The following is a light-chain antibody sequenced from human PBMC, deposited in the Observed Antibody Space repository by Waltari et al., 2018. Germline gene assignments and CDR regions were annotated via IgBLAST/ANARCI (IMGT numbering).Light chain of an antibody. CDR3: QHYYNVPRT. J-gene: IGKJ1*01. V-gene: IGKV4-1*01. CDR1: QSLSMTFNNKDY. CDR2: WAS. Sequence: DIVMTQSPDSLAVSLCERATINCKSSQSLSMTFNNKDYLGWYQQKPGKPPKLLLYWASTRESGVPDRFSGGGSGTDFTLTISSLQAEDVAVYYCQHYYNVPRTFGQGTSVEIK.